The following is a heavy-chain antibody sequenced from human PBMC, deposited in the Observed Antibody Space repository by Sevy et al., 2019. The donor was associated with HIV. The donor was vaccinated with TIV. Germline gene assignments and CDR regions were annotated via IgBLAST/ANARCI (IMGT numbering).Heavy chain of an antibody. V-gene: IGHV3-11*01. D-gene: IGHD2-15*01. CDR3: ARDGYCSGGSCYVHAAFDI. J-gene: IGHJ3*02. CDR1: GFTFSDYY. Sequence: GGSLRLSCAASGFTFSDYYMSWIRQAPGKGLEWVSYISSSGSTIYYADSVKGRFPISRDNAKNSRYLQMNSLRAEDTAVYYCARDGYCSGGSCYVHAAFDIWGQGTMVTVSS. CDR2: ISSSGSTI.